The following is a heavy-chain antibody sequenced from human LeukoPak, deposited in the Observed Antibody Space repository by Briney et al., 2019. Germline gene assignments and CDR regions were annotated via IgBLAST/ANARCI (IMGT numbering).Heavy chain of an antibody. V-gene: IGHV4-59*01. D-gene: IGHD2-21*02. CDR3: ARGDFHFDY. CDR2: LYYSGST. CDR1: GGSISNYY. Sequence: SEALSLTCTVSGGSISNYYWSWIRQPPGKGLEWIGYLYYSGSTNYNPSLKSRVTISVDTSKNQFSLKLSSVTAADTAVYYCARGDFHFDYWGQGTLVTVSS. J-gene: IGHJ4*02.